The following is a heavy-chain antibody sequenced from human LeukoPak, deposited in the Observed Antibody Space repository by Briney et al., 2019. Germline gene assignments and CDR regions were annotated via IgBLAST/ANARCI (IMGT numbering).Heavy chain of an antibody. J-gene: IGHJ4*02. CDR3: ARDEPGMAVVG. CDR2: ISGSGSSI. Sequence: PGGSLRLSCAASGFAFSDYYMSWIRQAPGKGLEWVSYISGSGSSIFCADSVKGRFTISRDNAKYSLYLQMNSLRADDTAVYYCARDEPGMAVVGWGQGTLVTVSS. V-gene: IGHV3-11*01. CDR1: GFAFSDYY. D-gene: IGHD6-19*01.